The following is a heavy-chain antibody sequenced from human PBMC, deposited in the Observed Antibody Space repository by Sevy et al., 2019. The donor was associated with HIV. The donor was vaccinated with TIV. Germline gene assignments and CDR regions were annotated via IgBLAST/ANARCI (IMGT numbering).Heavy chain of an antibody. CDR3: ARIPSYYYDSSVHPDY. CDR2: IYYRGST. V-gene: IGHV4-39*01. CDR1: GGSISSSSYY. Sequence: SETLSLTCTVSGGSISSSSYYWGWIRQPPGKGLEWIGSIYYRGSTYYNPSLKSRVTISVDTSKNQFSLKLSSVTAADTAVSYCARIPSYYYDSSVHPDYWGQGTLVTVSS. D-gene: IGHD3-22*01. J-gene: IGHJ4*02.